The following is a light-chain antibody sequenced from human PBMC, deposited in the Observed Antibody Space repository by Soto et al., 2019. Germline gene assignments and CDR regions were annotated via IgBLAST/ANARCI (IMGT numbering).Light chain of an antibody. CDR1: QSLSSTY. Sequence: EIVLTQSPATLSLSPGERATLSCRASQSLSSTYLAWYQQKPGQAPRLLIYGASNTATGIPDRLSGSGSGKDFTLNINSLGREDGALYFCQHYGSSLLAFGQGAKGES. J-gene: IGKJ1*01. V-gene: IGKV3-20*01. CDR2: GAS. CDR3: QHYGSSLLA.